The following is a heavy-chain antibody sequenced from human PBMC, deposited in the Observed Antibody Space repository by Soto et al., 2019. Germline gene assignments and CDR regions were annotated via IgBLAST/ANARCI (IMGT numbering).Heavy chain of an antibody. Sequence: ASVKVSCKASGYTFSSYGISWVRQAPGQGLEWMGWINPNSGGTNYAQKFQGRVTMTRDTSISTAYMELSRLRSDDTAVYYCARDGGIAVAGSGYWGQGTLVTVSS. V-gene: IGHV1-2*02. J-gene: IGHJ4*02. CDR3: ARDGGIAVAGSGY. CDR1: GYTFSSYG. CDR2: INPNSGGT. D-gene: IGHD6-19*01.